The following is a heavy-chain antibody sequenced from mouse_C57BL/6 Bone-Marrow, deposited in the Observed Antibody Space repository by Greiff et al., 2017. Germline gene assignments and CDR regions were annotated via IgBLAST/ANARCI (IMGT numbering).Heavy chain of an antibody. J-gene: IGHJ2*01. CDR1: GYAFTNYL. V-gene: IGHV1-54*01. CDR3: ARLGPYPYYFDY. Sequence: VQLQQSGAELVRPGTSVKVSCKASGYAFTNYLIEWVKQRPGQGLVWIGVINPGSGGTNYNEKFKGKATLTADKSSSTAYMQLSSLTSEDSAVYFCARLGPYPYYFDYWGQGTTLTVSS. D-gene: IGHD2-10*01. CDR2: INPGSGGT.